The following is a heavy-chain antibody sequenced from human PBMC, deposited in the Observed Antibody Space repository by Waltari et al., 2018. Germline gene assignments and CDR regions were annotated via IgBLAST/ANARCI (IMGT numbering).Heavy chain of an antibody. J-gene: IGHJ4*02. CDR1: GDSIINSNIY. V-gene: IGHV4-61*02. CDR3: ARDDMFSGWSYFDS. CDR2: IDVTGTT. D-gene: IGHD1-26*01. Sequence: QVRLQESGPGLVKPSETLSLTCGVCGDSIINSNIYWNWFRQPAGKRLEWLGRIDVTGTTLYNPSLKSRVTISMDASKNQFSLSLNFVTVADTAVYFCARDDMFSGWSYFDSWGQGTLVTVSS.